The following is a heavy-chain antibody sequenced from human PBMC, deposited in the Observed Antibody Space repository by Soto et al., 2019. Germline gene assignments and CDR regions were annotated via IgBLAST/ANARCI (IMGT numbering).Heavy chain of an antibody. CDR3: ARGGSYFDY. J-gene: IGHJ4*02. V-gene: IGHV3-48*03. D-gene: IGHD1-26*01. CDR1: GFTFSSYE. CDR2: ITGSGNTI. Sequence: EVQLVESRGGLVQPGGSLRLSCAASGFTFSSYEMNWVRQAPGKGLEWVSYITGSGNTIYYADSVKGRFTISRDNAKNSMYLQMNSLRADDTAVYYCARGGSYFDYWGQGTLVTVSS.